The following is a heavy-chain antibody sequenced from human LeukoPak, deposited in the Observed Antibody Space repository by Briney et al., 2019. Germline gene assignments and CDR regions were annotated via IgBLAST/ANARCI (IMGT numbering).Heavy chain of an antibody. CDR2: INPNSGGT. D-gene: IGHD2-15*01. Sequence: GASVKVSCKASGYTFTGYYMHWVRQAPGQGLEWMGWINPNSGGTNYAQKFQGRVTMNRDTSISTAYMELSRLRSDDTAVYYCARFSRYCSGGSCYTAGNWFDPWGQGTLVTVSS. J-gene: IGHJ5*02. V-gene: IGHV1-2*02. CDR1: GYTFTGYY. CDR3: ARFSRYCSGGSCYTAGNWFDP.